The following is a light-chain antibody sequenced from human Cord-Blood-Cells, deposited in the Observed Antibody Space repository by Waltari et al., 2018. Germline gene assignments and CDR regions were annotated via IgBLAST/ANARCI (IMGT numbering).Light chain of an antibody. V-gene: IGKV1-5*01. CDR1: QSISSW. CDR2: DAS. CDR3: QQYNSYSPT. J-gene: IGKJ2*01. Sequence: GDRVTITCRASQSISSWLAWYQQKPGKAPKLLIYDASSLESGVPSRFSGSGSGTEFTLTISSLQPDYFATYYCQQYNSYSPTFGQGTKLEIK.